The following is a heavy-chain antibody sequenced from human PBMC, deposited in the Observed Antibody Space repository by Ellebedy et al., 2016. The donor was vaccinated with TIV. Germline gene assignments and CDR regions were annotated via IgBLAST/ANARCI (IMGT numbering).Heavy chain of an antibody. CDR2: ISDDGSYK. CDR1: GFSFSSYG. Sequence: PGGSLRLSCAASGFSFSSYGIDGVGQAPGKGLEWVAAISDDGSYKYYADSVTGRVTSSRDNSKNTQYLQMNRLGTEDTAVYYCTKEDWLDGNKIGSYYFDYWGQGTLVTVSS. CDR3: TKEDWLDGNKIGSYYFDY. J-gene: IGHJ4*02. D-gene: IGHD5-24*01. V-gene: IGHV3-30*18.